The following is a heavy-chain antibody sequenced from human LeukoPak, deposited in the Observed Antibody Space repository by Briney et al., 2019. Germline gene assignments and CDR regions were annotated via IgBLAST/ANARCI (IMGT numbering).Heavy chain of an antibody. Sequence: PGRSLRLSCSASGYTFGSYAMHWVRQAPGRGLEWVAIISSDGNKKYYADSVKGRFTISRDNSRNTVCLQMYSLRAEDTAVYYCARDSGPLYDKKTYFTGLECDYWGQGTLVTVSS. CDR2: ISSDGNKK. J-gene: IGHJ4*02. V-gene: IGHV3-30*04. D-gene: IGHD3-22*01. CDR3: ARDSGPLYDKKTYFTGLECDY. CDR1: GYTFGSYA.